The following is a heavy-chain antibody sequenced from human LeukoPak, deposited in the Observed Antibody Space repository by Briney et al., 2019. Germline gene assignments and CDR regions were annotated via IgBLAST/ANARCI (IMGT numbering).Heavy chain of an antibody. CDR1: GFTFTRYV. V-gene: IGHV3-33*01. J-gene: IGHJ4*02. Sequence: PGGSLRLSCAASGFTFTRYVIHWVRQAPGKGLEWVAVVWSDGNNKYYADSVKGRFTISRDNSKSTLYLQMNSLRAEDAAVYYCARDGGPDSSGYNYLDYWGQGTLVTVSS. CDR3: ARDGGPDSSGYNYLDY. D-gene: IGHD3-22*01. CDR2: VWSDGNNK.